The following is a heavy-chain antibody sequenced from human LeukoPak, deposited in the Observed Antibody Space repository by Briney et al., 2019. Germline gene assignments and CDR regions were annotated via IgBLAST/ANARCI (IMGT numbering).Heavy chain of an antibody. J-gene: IGHJ4*02. D-gene: IGHD1-26*01. CDR3: ARGQGIVGATISKGNHFDY. Sequence: PRETLSLTCAVYGGSFSGYYWSWIRQPPGKGLEWIGEINHSGSTNYNPSLKSRVTISVDTSKNQFSLKLSSVTAADTAVYYCARGQGIVGATISKGNHFDYWGQGTLVTVSS. V-gene: IGHV4-34*01. CDR2: INHSGST. CDR1: GGSFSGYY.